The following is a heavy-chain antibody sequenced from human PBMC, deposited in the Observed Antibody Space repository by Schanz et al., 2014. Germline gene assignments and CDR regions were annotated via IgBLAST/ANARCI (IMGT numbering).Heavy chain of an antibody. V-gene: IGHV1-18*01. J-gene: IGHJ3*02. CDR1: GYPFSNYG. D-gene: IGHD6-19*01. CDR2: MSYNGNT. CDR3: ARGLGDERWLDLNEAFDI. Sequence: QVQMVQSGAEVKKPGASVKVSCKASGYPFSNYGISWLRQAPGQGFEWMAWMSYNGNTKYAQSLQGRVTVTRGTSTSTSYMELRSLTSDDTAVYYCARGLGDERWLDLNEAFDIWGQGTIVTVSS.